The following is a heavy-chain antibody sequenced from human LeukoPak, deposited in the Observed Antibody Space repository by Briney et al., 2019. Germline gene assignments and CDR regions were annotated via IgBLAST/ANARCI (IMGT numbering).Heavy chain of an antibody. Sequence: ASVKVSCKASGYTFTHYYMHWVRQAPGQGLEWLGVINPSGGNTTFAQKFQGRVTMTRDTSTNTVYMELSSLRSEDTAVYYCARDQVIVVVPVGSSRFPSPVDLNYYFYGMDVWGQGTTVTVSS. J-gene: IGHJ6*02. CDR3: ARDQVIVVVPVGSSRFPSPVDLNYYFYGMDV. CDR1: GYTFTHYY. D-gene: IGHD2-2*01. V-gene: IGHV1-46*01. CDR2: INPSGGNT.